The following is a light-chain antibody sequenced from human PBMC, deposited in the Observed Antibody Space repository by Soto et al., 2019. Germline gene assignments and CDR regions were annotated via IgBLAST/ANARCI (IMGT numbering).Light chain of an antibody. CDR3: QKYDRAPFT. CDR2: AAS. CDR1: QSVSNY. V-gene: IGKV1-27*01. J-gene: IGKJ3*01. Sequence: ILITQSPSSLSVSPGERATLACRASQSVSNYLAWYQQKPGKAPRLLIYAASTLHSGVPSRFSGSGSGTDFTLTISSLQPEDIAAYYCQKYDRAPFTFAPGTKVDIK.